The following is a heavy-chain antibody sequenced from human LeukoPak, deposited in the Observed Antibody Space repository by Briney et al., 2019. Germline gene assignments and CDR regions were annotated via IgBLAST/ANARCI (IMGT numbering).Heavy chain of an antibody. CDR3: ARRDCSSTSCTEY. V-gene: IGHV1-18*01. J-gene: IGHJ4*02. CDR1: GGTFSTYA. D-gene: IGHD2-2*01. CDR2: ISAYNGNT. Sequence: ASVKVSCKASGGTFSTYAISWVRQAPGQGLEWMGWISAYNGNTNYAQKLQGRVTMTTDTSTCTAYMELRSLRSDDTAVYYCARRDCSSTSCTEYWGQGTLVTVSS.